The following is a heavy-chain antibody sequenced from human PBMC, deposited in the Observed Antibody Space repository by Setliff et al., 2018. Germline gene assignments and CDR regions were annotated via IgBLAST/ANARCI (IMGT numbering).Heavy chain of an antibody. J-gene: IGHJ4*02. CDR3: ARERYFDY. Sequence: ASVKVSCKASGGTFSSYGVSWVRQAPGQGLEWMGGIIPILGIANYAQKFQGRVTITTDESTSTAYMELNTLRSDDTAVYYCARERYFDYWGQGTLVTVSS. V-gene: IGHV1-69*10. CDR2: IIPILGIA. CDR1: GGTFSSYG.